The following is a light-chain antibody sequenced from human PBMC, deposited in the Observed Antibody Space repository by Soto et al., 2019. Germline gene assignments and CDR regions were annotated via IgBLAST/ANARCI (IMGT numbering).Light chain of an antibody. CDR1: QSVSSN. CDR2: GAS. Sequence: EIVMTQSPATLSVSPGERATLSCRASQSVSSNLAWYQQKGGQAPRLLIYGASTRATGIPARFSGSGSGTEFTLTISSLQSEDFAVSFCQQFNNWPKTFGQGTKVDIK. J-gene: IGKJ1*01. V-gene: IGKV3-15*01. CDR3: QQFNNWPKT.